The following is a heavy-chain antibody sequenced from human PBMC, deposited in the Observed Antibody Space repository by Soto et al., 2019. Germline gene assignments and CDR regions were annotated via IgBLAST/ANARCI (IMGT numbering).Heavy chain of an antibody. CDR3: ARDRPRTIYSSAWYYYGMDV. V-gene: IGHV4-61*01. Sequence: PAETLSLTCTVSGVSVRSDTYYWNWIRQPQGKGLVWIGYIYYNGSTDFNPSLKSRVTISVDTSKNQFSLKLNSVTAADTAVYYCARDRPRTIYSSAWYYYGMDVWGQGTTVTVS. CDR1: GVSVRSDTYY. J-gene: IGHJ6*02. CDR2: IYYNGST. D-gene: IGHD6-19*01.